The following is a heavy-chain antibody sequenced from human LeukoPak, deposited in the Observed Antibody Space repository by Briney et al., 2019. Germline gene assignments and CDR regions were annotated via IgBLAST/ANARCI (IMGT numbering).Heavy chain of an antibody. D-gene: IGHD4-11*01. J-gene: IGHJ6*03. CDR2: KYHRGST. Sequence: SETLSLTCSVSGHSISSCYYWGWIRQPPGKGLEWIGTKYHRGSTYYNPSLKSRDTMSGDTSKNHFYLKLNSVIAADAAVYYCARHRGDNSNPRYYFYYMDVWGKGTTVTVSS. CDR3: ARHRGDNSNPRYYFYYMDV. V-gene: IGHV4-38-2*01. CDR1: GHSISSCYY.